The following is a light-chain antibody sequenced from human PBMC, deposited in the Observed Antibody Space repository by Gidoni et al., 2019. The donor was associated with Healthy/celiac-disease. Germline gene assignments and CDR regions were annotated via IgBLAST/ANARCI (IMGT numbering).Light chain of an antibody. CDR1: QSVSSN. J-gene: IGKJ1*01. CDR2: GAS. V-gene: IGKV3-15*01. Sequence: EIVLTQPPATLSVSPGERATLSCRASQSVSSNLAWYQQKPGQAPRLLIYGASTRATVIPARFSGSGSGTEFTLTISSLQSEDFAVYYCQQYNNWPSWTFGQXTKVEIK. CDR3: QQYNNWPSWT.